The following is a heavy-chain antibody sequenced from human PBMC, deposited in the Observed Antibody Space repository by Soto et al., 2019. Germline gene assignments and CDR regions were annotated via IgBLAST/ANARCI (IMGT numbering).Heavy chain of an antibody. Sequence: QVQLVQSGAEVKKPGASVKVSCKASGYTFTGYYMHWVRQAPGQGLAWMGWINPTSGGTNYAQKFQGWVTMTRDTSISTAYIELSRLRSDDTAVYYCAREVDDFWSGYWYFQHWGQGTLVTVSS. V-gene: IGHV1-2*04. J-gene: IGHJ1*01. CDR3: AREVDDFWSGYWYFQH. D-gene: IGHD3-3*01. CDR1: GYTFTGYY. CDR2: INPTSGGT.